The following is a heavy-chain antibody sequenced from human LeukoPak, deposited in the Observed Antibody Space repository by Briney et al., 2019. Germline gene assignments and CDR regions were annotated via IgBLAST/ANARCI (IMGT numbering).Heavy chain of an antibody. Sequence: GGSLRLSCAASGFTFSSYGMHWVRQAPGKGLEWVAVISYDGSNKYYADSVKGRFTISRDNSKNTLYLQMNSLRAEDTAVYYCARVVDYDLWSGYYGIDYWGQGTLVIVSS. CDR3: ARVVDYDLWSGYYGIDY. CDR1: GFTFSSYG. CDR2: ISYDGSNK. D-gene: IGHD3-3*01. J-gene: IGHJ4*02. V-gene: IGHV3-33*01.